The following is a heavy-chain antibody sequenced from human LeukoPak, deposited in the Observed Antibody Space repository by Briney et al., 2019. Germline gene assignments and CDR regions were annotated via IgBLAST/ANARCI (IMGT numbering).Heavy chain of an antibody. Sequence: GGSPRLSCAASGFTVSSNYMNWVRQAPGKGLEWVSGIYSGGSTNYAGSVKGRFTISRDNSKNTLYLQMNSLRAEDTAVYYCATDTGYSSGSYTMDVWGQGTTVTVSS. CDR1: GFTVSSNY. J-gene: IGHJ6*02. CDR2: IYSGGST. D-gene: IGHD6-19*01. CDR3: ATDTGYSSGSYTMDV. V-gene: IGHV3-66*01.